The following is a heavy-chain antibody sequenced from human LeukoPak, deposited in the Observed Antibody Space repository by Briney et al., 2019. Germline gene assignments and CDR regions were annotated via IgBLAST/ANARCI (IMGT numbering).Heavy chain of an antibody. CDR3: ARVSYWFDP. V-gene: IGHV3-74*01. J-gene: IGHJ5*02. Sequence: PGGSLRLSCTASGFTFSSYWMQWVRQAPGKGLVWVSRINSDGSSPSYADSVKGRFTISRDNSKNTLYLQMNNLSAEDTAVYYCARVSYWFDPWGQGTLVTVSS. CDR1: GFTFSSYW. CDR2: INSDGSSP.